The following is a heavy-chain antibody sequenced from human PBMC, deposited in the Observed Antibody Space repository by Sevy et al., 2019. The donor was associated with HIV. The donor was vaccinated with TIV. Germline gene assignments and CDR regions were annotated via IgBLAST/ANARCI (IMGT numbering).Heavy chain of an antibody. V-gene: IGHV5-51*01. J-gene: IGHJ4*02. CDR1: GYSFTSHW. CDR3: ATSRSGYFDSSGYYIY. D-gene: IGHD3-22*01. Sequence: GESLKISCKGSGYSFTSHWIGWERHMPGKGLEWMGIIYPDDSDTRYSPSFQGQVTFSADKSSSTAYLQWSSLKASDTAMYYCATSRSGYFDSSGYYIYWGQGTLVTVSS. CDR2: IYPDDSDT.